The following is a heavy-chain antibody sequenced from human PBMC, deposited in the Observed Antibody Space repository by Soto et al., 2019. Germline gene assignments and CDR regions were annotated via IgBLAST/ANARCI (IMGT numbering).Heavy chain of an antibody. J-gene: IGHJ4*02. CDR3: ARGRDGSNYYFDY. Sequence: SVKVACKASGGTLIDSVTIWVRQAPGQGLEWMGGIVPIFGKANLAEKFQDRVTITADESTSTAYMELSSLRSEDSAVYYCARGRDGSNYYFDYWGQGTLVTAPQ. V-gene: IGHV1-69*01. CDR2: IVPIFGKA. D-gene: IGHD3-10*01. CDR1: GGTLIDSV.